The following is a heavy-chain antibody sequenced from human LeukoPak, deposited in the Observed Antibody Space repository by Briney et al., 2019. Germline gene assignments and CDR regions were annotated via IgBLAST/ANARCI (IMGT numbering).Heavy chain of an antibody. J-gene: IGHJ4*02. CDR1: GFTFSSYW. Sequence: GGSLRLSCAASGFTFSSYWMSWVRQAPGKGLEWVANIKQDGSEEYYVDSVKGRFTISRDNAKNSLYLQMNSLRAEDTAVYYCARADCSSTSCFQFDYWGQGTLVTVSS. CDR3: ARADCSSTSCFQFDY. V-gene: IGHV3-7*03. D-gene: IGHD2-2*01. CDR2: IKQDGSEE.